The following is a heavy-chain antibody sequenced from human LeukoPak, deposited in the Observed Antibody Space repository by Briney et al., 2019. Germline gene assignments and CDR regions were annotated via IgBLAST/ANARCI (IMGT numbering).Heavy chain of an antibody. CDR3: ARQSTYYFDY. V-gene: IGHV5-51*01. CDR1: GYSFTSYW. D-gene: IGHD2-2*01. CDR2: IYPGDSYT. J-gene: IGHJ4*02. Sequence: GESLKISCKGVGYSFTSYWIGWARQMPGKGLEWMGIIYPGDSYTRYSPSFQGQVTISADKSISTAYLQWSSLKASDTAMYYCARQSTYYFDYWGQGTLVTVSS.